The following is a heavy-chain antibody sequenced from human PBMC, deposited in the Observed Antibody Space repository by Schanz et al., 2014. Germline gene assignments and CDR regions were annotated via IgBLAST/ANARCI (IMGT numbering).Heavy chain of an antibody. CDR1: GFNFSSYS. V-gene: IGHV3-21*01. CDR2: ISYGTSYI. J-gene: IGHJ3*02. D-gene: IGHD5-18*01. Sequence: EVKMVESGGGLVKPGGSLRLSCAASGFNFSSYSLNWVRQAPGKGLEWVSSISYGTSYIYYAESVKGRFTISRDNAKNSLYLQMNGLRAEDTAVYYCARVALPGHSSPRDAFDIWGQGTMVTVSS. CDR3: ARVALPGHSSPRDAFDI.